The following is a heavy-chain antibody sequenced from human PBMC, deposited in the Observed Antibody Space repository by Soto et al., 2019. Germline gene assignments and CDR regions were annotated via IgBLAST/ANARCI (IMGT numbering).Heavy chain of an antibody. Sequence: SETLSLTCTVSGGSISSSGFSRCWVRQPPGKGLEWIGCAYYSGNTYYNPSLKSRVTISVDTSGNQFSLRLNSVTAADTAVYYCTKVSSGWFDPWGQGTLVTVSS. V-gene: IGHV4-39*01. D-gene: IGHD2-8*01. CDR2: AYYSGNT. CDR1: GGSISSSGFS. J-gene: IGHJ5*02. CDR3: TKVSSGWFDP.